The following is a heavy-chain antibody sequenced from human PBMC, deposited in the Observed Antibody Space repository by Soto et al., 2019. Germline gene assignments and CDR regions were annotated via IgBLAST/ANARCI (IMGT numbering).Heavy chain of an antibody. V-gene: IGHV3-30-3*01. J-gene: IGHJ4*02. Sequence: PGGSLRLSCAASGFSFSSYAMHWVRQAPGKGLEWVAVISYDGSNKYYADSVKGRFTISRDNSKNTLYLQMNSLRVEDTAPYYCARDRLDVVVPAAILAYWGQGTLVTVS. CDR3: ARDRLDVVVPAAILAY. CDR2: ISYDGSNK. CDR1: GFSFSSYA. D-gene: IGHD2-2*02.